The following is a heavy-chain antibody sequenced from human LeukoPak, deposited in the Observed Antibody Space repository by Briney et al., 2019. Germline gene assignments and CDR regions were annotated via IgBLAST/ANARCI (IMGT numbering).Heavy chain of an antibody. J-gene: IGHJ2*01. V-gene: IGHV3-30-3*01. Sequence: PGGSLRLSCAASGFTFSSYSMHWVCQAPGKGLEWVALISNDGSNKYYADSVKGRFTISRDNSKNTLYLQMNSLRAEDTAVYYCARAYGGNSLGWYFDLWGRGTLVTVSS. CDR2: ISNDGSNK. CDR1: GFTFSSYS. CDR3: ARAYGGNSLGWYFDL. D-gene: IGHD4-23*01.